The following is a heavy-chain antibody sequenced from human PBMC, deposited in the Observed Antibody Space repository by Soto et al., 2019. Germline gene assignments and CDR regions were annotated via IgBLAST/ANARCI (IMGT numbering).Heavy chain of an antibody. CDR2: INPNIGGT. D-gene: IGHD5-12*01. J-gene: IGHJ6*02. CDR1: GYTFTSYD. CDR3: ARYWGLYSGYKYGIDV. Sequence: ASVKVSCKASGYTFTSYDINWVRQAPGQGLEWMGWINPNIGGTNYAQKFQGRATMTTDKSISTAYMELSRLRSDDTAVYYCARYWGLYSGYKYGIDVWGQGTLVTVSS. V-gene: IGHV1-2*02.